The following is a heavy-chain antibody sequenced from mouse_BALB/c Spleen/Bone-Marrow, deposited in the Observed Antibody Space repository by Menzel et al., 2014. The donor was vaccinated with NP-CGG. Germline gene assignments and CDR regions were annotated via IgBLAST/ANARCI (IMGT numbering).Heavy chain of an antibody. Sequence: QVQLQQSGPELVKPGASVKISCKASGYAFSSSWMNWVKQRPGQGLEWIGRIYPGDGDTNYNGKFKGKATLTADKSSSTAYMQLSSLTSVDSAVYFCARRRDYDRYFDVWGAGTPVTVSS. V-gene: IGHV1-82*01. J-gene: IGHJ1*01. D-gene: IGHD2-4*01. CDR3: ARRRDYDRYFDV. CDR2: IYPGDGDT. CDR1: GYAFSSSW.